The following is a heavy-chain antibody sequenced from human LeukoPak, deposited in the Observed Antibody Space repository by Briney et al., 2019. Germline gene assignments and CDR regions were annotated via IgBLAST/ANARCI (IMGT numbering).Heavy chain of an antibody. J-gene: IGHJ3*02. Sequence: PGGSLRLSCAASGFTFDDYGMSWVRQAPGKGVEWVSGINWNGGSTCYAESVKGLFTISGDHAKNSLYLQMHRPRAEDTALYYRPRRWIVVVIPGNDAFHIWGQGTMVTVSS. CDR3: PRRWIVVVIPGNDAFHI. CDR1: GFTFDDYG. V-gene: IGHV3-20*04. CDR2: INWNGGST. D-gene: IGHD3-22*01.